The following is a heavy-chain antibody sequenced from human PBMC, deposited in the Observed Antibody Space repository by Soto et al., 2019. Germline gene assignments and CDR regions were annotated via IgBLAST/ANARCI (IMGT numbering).Heavy chain of an antibody. D-gene: IGHD3-10*01. J-gene: IGHJ6*02. Sequence: QVQLVQSGAEAGKPGSSVKVSCRASGGIFSSFTISWVRQAPGQGLEWLGGIMPIFDTPTYAQNFQGRGTTTANKPTNSVYMELSSLRSEDTAVYYCATHGATTMARGAMKHYYYVMDVWGQGTTVTVSS. CDR2: IMPIFDTP. V-gene: IGHV1-69*06. CDR1: GGIFSSFT. CDR3: ATHGATTMARGAMKHYYYVMDV.